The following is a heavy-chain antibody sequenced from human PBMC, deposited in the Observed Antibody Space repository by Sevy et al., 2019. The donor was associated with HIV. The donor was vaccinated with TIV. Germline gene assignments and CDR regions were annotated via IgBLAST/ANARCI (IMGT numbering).Heavy chain of an antibody. CDR2: IKSKTDGGTT. CDR3: TTFYGSGSYYNFYYYYNYMDV. V-gene: IGHV3-15*01. Sequence: GGSLRLSCAASGFTFSNAWMSWVRQAPGKGLEWVGRIKSKTDGGTTDYAAPVKGRFTISRDDSKNTLYLQMNSLKTEDTAVYYCTTFYGSGSYYNFYYYYNYMDVWGKGTTVTVSS. D-gene: IGHD3-10*01. CDR1: GFTFSNAW. J-gene: IGHJ6*03.